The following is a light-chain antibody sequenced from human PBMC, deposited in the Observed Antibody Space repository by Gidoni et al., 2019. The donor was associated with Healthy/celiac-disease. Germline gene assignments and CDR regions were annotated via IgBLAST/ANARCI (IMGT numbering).Light chain of an antibody. V-gene: IGKV1-8*01. CDR3: QQYYSYPRT. CDR2: AAS. CDR1: QGISSY. J-gene: IGKJ4*01. Sequence: ALRMTHSPSSFSASTGDRVTITCRASQGISSYLAWYQQKPGKAPELLFYAASTLQSGVPSRFSGSGSGTDFTLTISCLQSEDFATYYCQQYYSYPRTFGGXTKVEIK.